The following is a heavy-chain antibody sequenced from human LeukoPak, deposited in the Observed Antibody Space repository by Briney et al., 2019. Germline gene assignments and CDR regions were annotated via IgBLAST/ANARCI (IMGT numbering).Heavy chain of an antibody. Sequence: GGSLRLSCAASGFTFSSYAMSWVRQAPGKGLEWVSAISGSGGSTYCADSVKGRFTISRDNSKNTLYLQMNSLRAEDTAVYYCAKGKLTIFGVVTPYYFDYWGQGTLVTVSS. D-gene: IGHD3-3*01. J-gene: IGHJ4*02. CDR2: ISGSGGST. CDR1: GFTFSSYA. V-gene: IGHV3-23*01. CDR3: AKGKLTIFGVVTPYYFDY.